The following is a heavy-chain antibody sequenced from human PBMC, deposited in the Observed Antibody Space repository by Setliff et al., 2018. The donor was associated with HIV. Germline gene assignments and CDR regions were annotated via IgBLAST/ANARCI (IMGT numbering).Heavy chain of an antibody. J-gene: IGHJ2*01. CDR1: GFTFRSYA. D-gene: IGHD3-10*01. V-gene: IGHV3-23*01. Sequence: GGSLRLSCAASGFTFRSYAMSWVRQAPGKGLEWVSGISGSGGSTHYADSVKGRFTISRDNSKNTLYLQMNSLRAEDTAVYYCAKQVPNLARPSYWYFDLWGRGTLVTVS. CDR3: AKQVPNLARPSYWYFDL. CDR2: ISGSGGST.